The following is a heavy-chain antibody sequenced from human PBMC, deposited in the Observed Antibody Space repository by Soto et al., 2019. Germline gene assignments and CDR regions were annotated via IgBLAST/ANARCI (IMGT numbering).Heavy chain of an antibody. CDR3: AKDLGQYSYGHPFHY. V-gene: IGHV3-30*18. CDR1: GFTFSSYG. J-gene: IGHJ4*02. Sequence: QVQLVESGGGVVQPGRSLRLSCAASGFTFSSYGMHWVRQAPGKGLEWVAVISYDGSNKYYADSMKGRFNISRDNTKNTQYQQMNSLRAEDTAVYYWAKDLGQYSYGHPFHYWGQGPLVTVSS. D-gene: IGHD5-18*01. CDR2: ISYDGSNK.